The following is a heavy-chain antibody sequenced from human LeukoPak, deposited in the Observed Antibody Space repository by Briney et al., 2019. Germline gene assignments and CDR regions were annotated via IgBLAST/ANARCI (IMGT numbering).Heavy chain of an antibody. J-gene: IGHJ4*02. CDR1: GYIFTDYY. CDR2: INCNTGDT. CDR3: ARGTTVVTPGDY. V-gene: IGHV1-2*02. Sequence: ASVKVSCETSGYIFTDYYIHWVRQAPGQGLEWMGWINCNTGDTNYGQNFQGRVTVTRDTSINTAYMELSSLRSDDTAVYYCARGTTVVTPGDYWGQGTLVTVSS. D-gene: IGHD4-23*01.